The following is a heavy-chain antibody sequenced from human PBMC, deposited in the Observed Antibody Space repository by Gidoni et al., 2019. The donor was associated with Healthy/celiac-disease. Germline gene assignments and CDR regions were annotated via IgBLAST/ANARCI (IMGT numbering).Heavy chain of an antibody. CDR2: IYYRGST. CDR1: GGSISSSSYY. CDR3: AGLYGDYEGWFDP. Sequence: QLQLQESVPGLVKPSETLSLTCTVSGGSISSSSYYWGWIRQPPGKVLEWIGSIYYRGSTYYHPSLKGRVTISVDTSKNQFSLKLSSVTAADTAVYYCAGLYGDYEGWFDPWGQGTLVTVSS. J-gene: IGHJ5*02. D-gene: IGHD4-17*01. V-gene: IGHV4-39*01.